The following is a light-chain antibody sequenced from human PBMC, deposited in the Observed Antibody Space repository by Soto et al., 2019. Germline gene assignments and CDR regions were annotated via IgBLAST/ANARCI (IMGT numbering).Light chain of an antibody. J-gene: IGKJ2*01. CDR3: MQTLQTPDT. Sequence: DIVMTQSPLSLSVTPGEPASISCRSSQSLLHSNGYNYLDWYLQKAGQSPQLLIYLGSNRASGVPDRFSGSGSGTDFTLKISSVEAEDVGVYYCMQTLQTPDTFGQGTKLEIK. CDR1: QSLLHSNGYNY. CDR2: LGS. V-gene: IGKV2-28*01.